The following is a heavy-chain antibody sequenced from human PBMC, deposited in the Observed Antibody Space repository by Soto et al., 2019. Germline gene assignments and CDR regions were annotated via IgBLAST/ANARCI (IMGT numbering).Heavy chain of an antibody. Sequence: PSETLSLTCTVSGGSVSSGSYYWSWIRQPPGKGLEWIGYIYYSGSTNYNPSLKSRVTISVDTSKNQFSLKLSSVTAADTAVYYCARDSSMEWGNYYYYGMDVWGQGTTVTVSS. J-gene: IGHJ6*02. D-gene: IGHD2-8*01. V-gene: IGHV4-61*01. CDR3: ARDSSMEWGNYYYYGMDV. CDR1: GGSVSSGSYY. CDR2: IYYSGST.